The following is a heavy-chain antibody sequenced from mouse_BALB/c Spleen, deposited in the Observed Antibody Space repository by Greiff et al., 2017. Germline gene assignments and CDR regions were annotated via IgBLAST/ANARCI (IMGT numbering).Heavy chain of an antibody. V-gene: IGHV1-7*01. J-gene: IGHJ1*01. Sequence: QVHVKQSGAELAKPGASVTMSCTASGYSFTSYWMHWVQQRPGQGLEWIGYINPSTGYTEYNQKFKDKATLTADKSSSTAYMQRRSLTSEDSAVYYCAGSMVRWSMDVWGEGTSVTVSS. CDR2: INPSTGYT. CDR3: AGSMVRWSMDV. D-gene: IGHD2-13*01. CDR1: GYSFTSYW.